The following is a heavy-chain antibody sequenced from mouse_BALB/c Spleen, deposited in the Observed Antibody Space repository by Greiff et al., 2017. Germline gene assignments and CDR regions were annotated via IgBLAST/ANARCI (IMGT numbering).Heavy chain of an antibody. Sequence: QVQLKESGAELARPGASVKLSCKASGYTFTSYWMQWVKQRPGQGLEWIGAIYPGDGDTRYTQKFKGKATLTADKSSSTAYMQLSSLASEDSAVYYCARDGEVLFDYWGQGTTLTVSS. CDR3: ARDGEVLFDY. CDR1: GYTFTSYW. V-gene: IGHV1-87*01. CDR2: IYPGDGDT. D-gene: IGHD2-3*01. J-gene: IGHJ2*01.